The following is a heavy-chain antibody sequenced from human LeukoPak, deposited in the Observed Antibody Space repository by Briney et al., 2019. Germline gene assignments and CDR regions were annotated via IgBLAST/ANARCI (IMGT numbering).Heavy chain of an antibody. D-gene: IGHD2-2*01. J-gene: IGHJ6*03. CDR3: ARDSADCSSTSCSWYYYYYMDV. V-gene: IGHV3-66*02. Sequence: GGSLRLSCAASGFTVSSNYMSWVRQAPGKGLEWVSVIYSGGSTHYADSVKGRFTISRDNSKNTLYLQMNSLRAEDTAVYYCARDSADCSSTSCSWYYYYYMDVWGKGTTVTVSS. CDR1: GFTVSSNY. CDR2: IYSGGST.